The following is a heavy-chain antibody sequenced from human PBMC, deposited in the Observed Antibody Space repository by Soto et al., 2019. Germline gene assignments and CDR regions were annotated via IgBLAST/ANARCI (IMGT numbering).Heavy chain of an antibody. CDR2: ISSSGSTI. CDR3: ARHRKHAYYSVSSGYPWGAFAI. V-gene: IGHV3-48*03. Sequence: EVQLVESGGGLVQPGGSLRLSCAASGFTFSSYEMNWVRQAPGKGLEWVSYISSSGSTIYYADSVKGRFTISRDNAKNSLYLKMNSLRAEDTAVYYCARHRKHAYYSVSSGYPWGAFAIWGRGTMITVSS. J-gene: IGHJ3*02. CDR1: GFTFSSYE. D-gene: IGHD3-22*01.